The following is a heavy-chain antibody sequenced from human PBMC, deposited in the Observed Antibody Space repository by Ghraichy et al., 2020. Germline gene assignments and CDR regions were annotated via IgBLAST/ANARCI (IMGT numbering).Heavy chain of an antibody. D-gene: IGHD1-26*01. CDR2: MQPKRGST. CDR3: ARDGTLDY. V-gene: IGHV1-8*01. J-gene: IGHJ4*02. Sequence: ASVKVSCKASGYPFDPYDINWVRQATCHGLEWMGWMQPKRGSTFYAPKFQGRVTMTVDTSKSTAYMELSSLRPEDTAVYYCARDGTLDYWGQGTLVTVSS. CDR1: GYPFDPYD.